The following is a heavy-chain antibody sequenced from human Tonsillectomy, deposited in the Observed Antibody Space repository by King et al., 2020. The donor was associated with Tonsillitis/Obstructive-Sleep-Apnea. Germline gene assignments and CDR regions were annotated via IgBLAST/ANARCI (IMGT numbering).Heavy chain of an antibody. V-gene: IGHV3-9*01. CDR3: AKGTPAEAEDWFDP. Sequence: VQLVESGGGLVQPGRSLRLSCAASGFTFDDYAMHWVRQAPGKGLEWVSGFSWNGDSIVYADSVEGRFTISRDNAKNFLYLQMDSLRAEDTAFYYCAKGTPAEAEDWFDPWGQGTLVTVSS. CDR1: GFTFDDYA. J-gene: IGHJ5*02. CDR2: FSWNGDSI. D-gene: IGHD6-13*01.